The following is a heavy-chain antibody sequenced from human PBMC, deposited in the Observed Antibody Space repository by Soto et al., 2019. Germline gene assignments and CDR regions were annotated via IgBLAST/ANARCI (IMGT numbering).Heavy chain of an antibody. V-gene: IGHV3-74*01. CDR3: ARVIMDV. J-gene: IGHJ6*02. Sequence: PGGPMRLPWTASGFTFRNHWIHWVRQAPGKGLVWVSRINSDGSSTSYADSVKGRFTVSRDNVKNSLFLQMNSLRDEDTAVYYCARVIMDVWGQGTTVTVSS. CDR1: GFTFRNHW. CDR2: INSDGSST.